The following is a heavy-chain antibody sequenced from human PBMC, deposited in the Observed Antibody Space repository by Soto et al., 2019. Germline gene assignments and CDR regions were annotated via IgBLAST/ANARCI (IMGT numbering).Heavy chain of an antibody. J-gene: IGHJ6*02. CDR1: GGSFSGDY. CDR2: INHSGTT. D-gene: IGHD7-27*01. Sequence: QVQLQPWGAGLLKPSETLSLTCDVYGGSFSGDYWNWIRQPPGKGLEWIGEINHSGTTNYNPSLESRVTISVDMSKYQFSLRLSSVPAADTAVYFCAREHLGTFLSNGLDVWGQGTTVTVSS. V-gene: IGHV4-34*01. CDR3: AREHLGTFLSNGLDV.